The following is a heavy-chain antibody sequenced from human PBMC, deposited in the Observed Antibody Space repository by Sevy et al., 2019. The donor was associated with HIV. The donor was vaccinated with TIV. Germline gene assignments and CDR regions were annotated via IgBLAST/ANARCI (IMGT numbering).Heavy chain of an antibody. V-gene: IGHV3-53*01. J-gene: IGHJ6*02. CDR3: ARDRVVHNDYIFVAYYYGMDV. Sequence: GGSLRLSCAVSGFAVSDNCMSWVRQSPGKGLEWVSVIFRGGRTSYADSVKGRFTVSRDNSRNTLYLQMDNLRAEDTATYYCARDRVVHNDYIFVAYYYGMDVWGQGTTVTVSS. D-gene: IGHD4-4*01. CDR2: IFRGGRT. CDR1: GFAVSDNC.